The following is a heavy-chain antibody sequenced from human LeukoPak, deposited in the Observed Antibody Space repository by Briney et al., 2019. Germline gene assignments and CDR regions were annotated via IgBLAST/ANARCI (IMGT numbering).Heavy chain of an antibody. CDR2: INPNSGGT. D-gene: IGHD2-8*01. V-gene: IGHV1-2*06. J-gene: IGHJ1*01. Sequence: ASVKVSCKASGYTFTVYYMHWVRQAPGQGLEWMGRINPNSGGTNYAQKFQGRVTMTRDTSISTAYMELSRLRSDDTAVYYCARESCTNGVCYTYYFQHRGQGTLVTVSS. CDR1: GYTFTVYY. CDR3: ARESCTNGVCYTYYFQH.